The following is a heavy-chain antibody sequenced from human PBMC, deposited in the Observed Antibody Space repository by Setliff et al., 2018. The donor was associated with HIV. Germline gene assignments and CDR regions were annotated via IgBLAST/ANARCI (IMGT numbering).Heavy chain of an antibody. Sequence: GASVKVSCKTSGYTFTNYGISWVRQAPGQGLEWMGWSNPYNRNTNYVQNFQGRVTMTTDTSTNTAYMELRSLRSDDTAVYYCAGDQWGGSYYGRHFDYWGQGTLVTVSS. CDR1: GYTFTNYG. V-gene: IGHV1-18*01. CDR3: AGDQWGGSYYGRHFDY. J-gene: IGHJ4*02. D-gene: IGHD1-26*01. CDR2: SNPYNRNT.